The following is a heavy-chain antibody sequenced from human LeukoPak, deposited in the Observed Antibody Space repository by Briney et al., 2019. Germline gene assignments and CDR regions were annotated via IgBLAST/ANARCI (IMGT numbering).Heavy chain of an antibody. J-gene: IGHJ4*02. V-gene: IGHV4-34*01. CDR3: ARRRSSYGDYGQVD. CDR1: DDSITIYY. D-gene: IGHD4-17*01. CDR2: INHSGST. Sequence: SETLSLTCTVSDDSITIYYWSWIRQPPGKGLEWIGEINHSGSTNYNPSLKSRVTISVDTSKNQFSLKLSSVTAADTAVYYCARRRSSYGDYGQVDWGQGTLVTVSS.